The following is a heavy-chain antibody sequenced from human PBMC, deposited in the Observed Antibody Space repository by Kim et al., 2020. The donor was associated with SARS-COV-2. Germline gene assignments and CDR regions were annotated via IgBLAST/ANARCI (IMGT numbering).Heavy chain of an antibody. CDR2: ISSSSSYI. J-gene: IGHJ6*02. Sequence: GGSLRLSCAASGFTFSSYSMNWVRQAPGKGLEWVSSISSSSSYIYYADSVKGRFTISRDNAKNSLYLQMNSLRAEDTAVYYCARDRAVTKKLYYYYGMDVWGQGTTVTVSS. V-gene: IGHV3-21*01. CDR1: GFTFSSYS. D-gene: IGHD4-17*01. CDR3: ARDRAVTKKLYYYYGMDV.